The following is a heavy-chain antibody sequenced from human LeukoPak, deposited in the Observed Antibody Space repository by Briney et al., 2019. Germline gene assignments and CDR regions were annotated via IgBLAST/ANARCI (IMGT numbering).Heavy chain of an antibody. CDR2: ISAYNGNT. CDR3: ARDFGSPTTVNEFDY. Sequence: ASVKVSCKASGYTFTSYGMSWVRQAPGQGLEWMGWISAYNGNTNYAQKLQGRVTMTTDTSTSTAYMELRSLRSDDTAVYYCARDFGSPTTVNEFDYWGQGTLVTVSS. J-gene: IGHJ4*02. V-gene: IGHV1-18*01. D-gene: IGHD4-17*01. CDR1: GYTFTSYG.